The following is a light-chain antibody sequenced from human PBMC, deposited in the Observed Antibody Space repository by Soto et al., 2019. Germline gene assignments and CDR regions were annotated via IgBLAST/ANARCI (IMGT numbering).Light chain of an antibody. CDR2: TTS. Sequence: DIQMTQSPSSLSASVGDRVTMTCRASQSISICLNWYQQKPGKAPKLLIFTTSNLETGVPSRFSGSGSGTDFNLTISSLQPEDIATYYCQQYDSLPRTFGQGTKVDIK. V-gene: IGKV1-33*01. CDR1: QSISIC. CDR3: QQYDSLPRT. J-gene: IGKJ1*01.